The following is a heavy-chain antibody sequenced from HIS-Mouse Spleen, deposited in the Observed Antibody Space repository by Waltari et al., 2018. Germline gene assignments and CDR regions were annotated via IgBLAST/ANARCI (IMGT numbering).Heavy chain of an antibody. Sequence: QLQLQESGPGLVKPSETLSLTCTVSGGSISSSSYYWGWIRQPPGKGLEWIGSIYYSGSTYSNPSLKSRVTISVDTSKNQFSLKLSSVTAADTAVYYCAREIQYSSRWYDWYNDLWGRGTLVTVSS. J-gene: IGHJ2*01. CDR2: IYYSGST. CDR3: AREIQYSSRWYDWYNDL. CDR1: GGSISSSSYY. D-gene: IGHD6-13*01. V-gene: IGHV4-39*07.